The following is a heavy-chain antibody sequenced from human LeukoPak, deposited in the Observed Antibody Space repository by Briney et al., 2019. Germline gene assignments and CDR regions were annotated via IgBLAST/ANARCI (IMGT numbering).Heavy chain of an antibody. V-gene: IGHV3-23*01. CDR3: ARRGDGGRSFDY. D-gene: IGHD4-23*01. J-gene: IGHJ4*02. CDR1: GFTFTTYA. Sequence: GGSLRLSCVASGFTFTTYAMIWVRQPPGKGLEWVSAVSDGGGNTYYADSVKGRFTISRDNSKNTLYLQMNSLRAEDTAVYYCARRGDGGRSFDYWGQGTLVTVSS. CDR2: VSDGGGNT.